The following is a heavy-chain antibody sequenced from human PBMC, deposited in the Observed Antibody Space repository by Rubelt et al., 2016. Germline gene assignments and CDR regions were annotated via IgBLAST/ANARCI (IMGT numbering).Heavy chain of an antibody. J-gene: IGHJ4*02. CDR3: ARMLGVTTERRYFDY. CDR1: GFSLSTSGVS. D-gene: IGHD4-17*01. V-gene: IGHV2-5*02. CDR2: IYWDDDK. Sequence: QISLKESGPTLVKPTQTLTLTCTFSGFSLSTSGVSVGWIRQPPGKALEWLALIYWDDDKRYSPSLKSRLTVTKDTSKNQVVLTMTNMDPVDTATYFCARMLGVTTERRYFDYWGQGTLVTVSS.